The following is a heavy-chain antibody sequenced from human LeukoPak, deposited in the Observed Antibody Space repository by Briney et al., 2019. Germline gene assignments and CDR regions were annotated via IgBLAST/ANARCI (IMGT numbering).Heavy chain of an antibody. CDR1: GGTFSSYT. CDR2: IIPILGIA. CDR3: ARDWLRWSYYFDY. Sequence: SVKVSCEASGGTFSSYTISWVRQAPGPGLEWMGRIIPILGIANYAQKFQGRVTITADKSTSTAYMELSSMRSEDTAVYYCARDWLRWSYYFDYWGQGTLVTVSS. D-gene: IGHD4-23*01. J-gene: IGHJ4*02. V-gene: IGHV1-69*04.